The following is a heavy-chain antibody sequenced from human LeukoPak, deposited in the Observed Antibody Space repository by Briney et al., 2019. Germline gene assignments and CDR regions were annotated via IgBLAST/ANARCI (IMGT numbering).Heavy chain of an antibody. CDR2: IYTGDPDR. Sequence: GALLNTSATGCGSSFSDYWIGWGRQPPGKHLGWLGIIYTGDPDRRYSPCFQGQVTISADEFISTAYLQWSSLGAADIAMYYCAVSEYDSSVYHSGYVDSWAKGTLVIVSP. V-gene: IGHV5-51*01. D-gene: IGHD3-22*01. CDR1: GSSFSDYW. CDR3: AVSEYDSSVYHSGYVDS. J-gene: IGHJ4*02.